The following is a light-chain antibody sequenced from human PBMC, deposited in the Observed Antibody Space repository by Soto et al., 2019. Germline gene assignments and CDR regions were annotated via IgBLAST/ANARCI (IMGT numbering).Light chain of an antibody. J-gene: IGLJ1*01. CDR1: SSNIGAAND. CDR3: NSYTSASFYV. CDR2: GNY. V-gene: IGLV1-40*01. Sequence: QSVLTQPPSVSGAPGQRVTISCTGSSSNIGAANDVHWYQQLPGRAPKLLIYGNYNRPSGVPDRFSGSKSGTSASLAITGLQAEDEAEYYCNSYTSASFYVFGTGTKVTVL.